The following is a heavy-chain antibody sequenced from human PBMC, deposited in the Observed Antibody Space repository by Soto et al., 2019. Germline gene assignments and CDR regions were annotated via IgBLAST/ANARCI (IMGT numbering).Heavy chain of an antibody. CDR2: ISAYNGNT. Sequence: ASVKVSCKASGYTFTSYGISWVRQAPGQGLEWMGWISAYNGNTNYAQKLQGRVTMTTDTSTSTAYMELRSLRSDDTAVYYCAKEDDYGHRRKAFDIWGQGTMVTVSS. CDR3: AKEDDYGHRRKAFDI. D-gene: IGHD4-17*01. CDR1: GYTFTSYG. V-gene: IGHV1-18*01. J-gene: IGHJ3*02.